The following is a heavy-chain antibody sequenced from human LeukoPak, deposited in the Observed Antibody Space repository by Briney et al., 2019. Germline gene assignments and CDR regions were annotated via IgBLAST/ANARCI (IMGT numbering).Heavy chain of an antibody. Sequence: SVKVSCKASGGTFSSYAISWVRQAPGQGLEWMGGIIPIFGTANYAQKFQGRVTITADESTSTAYMELSSLRSEDTAVYYCARERGREGSKRYIFVYWGQGTLVTVSS. CDR1: GGTFSSYA. D-gene: IGHD3-16*01. CDR2: IIPIFGTA. CDR3: ARERGREGSKRYIFVY. V-gene: IGHV1-69*01. J-gene: IGHJ4*02.